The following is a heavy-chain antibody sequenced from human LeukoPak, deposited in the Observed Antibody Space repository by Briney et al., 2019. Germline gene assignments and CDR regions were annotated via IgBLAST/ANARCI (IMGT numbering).Heavy chain of an antibody. V-gene: IGHV4-34*01. Sequence: PSETLSLTCAVYGGSFSGYYWSWIRQPPGKGLEWIGEINHSGSTNYNPSLKSRVTISVDTSKNQFSLKLSSVTAADTAVYYCARHGSGWYVRWFDPWGQGTLVTVSS. D-gene: IGHD6-19*01. CDR3: ARHGSGWYVRWFDP. CDR1: GGSFSGYY. J-gene: IGHJ5*02. CDR2: INHSGST.